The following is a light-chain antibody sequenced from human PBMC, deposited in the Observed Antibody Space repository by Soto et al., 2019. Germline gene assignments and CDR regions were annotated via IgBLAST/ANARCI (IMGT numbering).Light chain of an antibody. Sequence: QSALTQPPSASGSPGQSVTISCTGTSSDVGGYNYVSWYQQHPGKAPKFMIYEVSKRPSGVPDRFSGSKSGNTASLTVSGLKAEDEADYYCSSYAGSNNLVFGGGTQLTVL. CDR2: EVS. V-gene: IGLV2-8*01. CDR3: SSYAGSNNLV. CDR1: SSDVGGYNY. J-gene: IGLJ3*02.